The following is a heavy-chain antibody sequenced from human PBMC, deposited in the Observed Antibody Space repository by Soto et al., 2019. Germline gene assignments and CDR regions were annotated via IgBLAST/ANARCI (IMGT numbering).Heavy chain of an antibody. CDR2: IYWDDDK. J-gene: IGHJ4*02. CDR1: GFSLSTSGVG. D-gene: IGHD3-10*01. Sequence: QITLKESGPTLVKPTQTLTLTCTFSGFSLSTSGVGVAWIRQPPGKALEWLALIYWDDDKRYSPSLKSRLSITKDTSRKQVVLTMTNMDPVDTATYYCAHHRVYGSGTYYDYWGQGTLVTVSS. V-gene: IGHV2-5*02. CDR3: AHHRVYGSGTYYDY.